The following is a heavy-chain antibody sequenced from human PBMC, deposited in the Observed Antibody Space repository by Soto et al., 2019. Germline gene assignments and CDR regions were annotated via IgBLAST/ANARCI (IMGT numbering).Heavy chain of an antibody. J-gene: IGHJ5*02. V-gene: IGHV3-11*01. CDR3: AKMISENSYAHVFS. Sequence: QVQLVESGGGVVKTSGSLRIACAASGFTFSDYYMSWVRQAPGKGLEWVSYISSIGNTIYYADSVKGRFTISRDNAKNSVYLQMNSLRAEDTALYFCAKMISENSYAHVFSWGQGTLVTVSS. CDR2: ISSIGNTI. D-gene: IGHD3-16*01. CDR1: GFTFSDYY.